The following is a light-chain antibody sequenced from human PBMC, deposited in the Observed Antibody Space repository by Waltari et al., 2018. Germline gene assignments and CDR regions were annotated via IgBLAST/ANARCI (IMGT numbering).Light chain of an antibody. V-gene: IGKV2-30*02. CDR1: QSLVHSDGNTY. J-gene: IGKJ1*01. CDR2: KVS. CDR3: MQGTHWPRT. Sequence: DVVMTQSPLSLPVTLGQPASISCRSSQSLVHSDGNTYLNWFQQRPGQSPRRLIYKVSRRESGVPDRFSGSGSCTDFTLKISRVEAEDVGFYYCMQGTHWPRTFGQGSKVEIK.